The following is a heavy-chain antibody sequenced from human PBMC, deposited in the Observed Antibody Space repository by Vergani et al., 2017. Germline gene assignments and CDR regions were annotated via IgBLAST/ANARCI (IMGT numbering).Heavy chain of an antibody. Sequence: QVQLQESGPGLVKPSETLSLTCTVSGGSISSYYWSLIRQPPGKGLEWIGYIYYSGSTNYNPSLKSRVTISVDTSKNQFSLKLSSVTAADTAVYYCARYSSGWYWAGNWFDPWGQGTLVTVSS. D-gene: IGHD6-19*01. J-gene: IGHJ5*02. CDR1: GGSISSYY. CDR2: IYYSGST. CDR3: ARYSSGWYWAGNWFDP. V-gene: IGHV4-59*01.